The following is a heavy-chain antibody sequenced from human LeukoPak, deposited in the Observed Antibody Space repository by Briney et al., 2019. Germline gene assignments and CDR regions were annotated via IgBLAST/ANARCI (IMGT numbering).Heavy chain of an antibody. J-gene: IGHJ6*02. CDR2: ISAYNGNT. CDR1: GYTFTSYG. D-gene: IGHD2-15*01. V-gene: IGHV1-18*01. Sequence: GASVKVSRKASGYTFTSYGISWVRQAPGQGLEWMGWISAYNGNTNYAQKLQGRVTMTTDTSTSTAYMELRSLRSDDTAVYYCARVGSGCSGGSCGYYGMDVWGQGTTVTVSS. CDR3: ARVGSGCSGGSCGYYGMDV.